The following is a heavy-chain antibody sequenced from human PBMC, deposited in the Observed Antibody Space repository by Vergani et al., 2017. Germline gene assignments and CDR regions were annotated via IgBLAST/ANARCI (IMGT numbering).Heavy chain of an antibody. CDR2: INPSGGST. J-gene: IGHJ4*02. V-gene: IGHV1-46*01. Sequence: QVQLVQSGAEVKKPGASVKVSCKASGYTFTSYYMHWVRQAPGQGLEWMGIINPSGGSTSYAQKFQGRVTMTRDTSTSTVYMELSRLRSDDTAVYYCARETITMVRGVIIKTLDYWGQGTLVTVSS. CDR3: ARETITMVRGVIIKTLDY. D-gene: IGHD3-10*01. CDR1: GYTFTSYY.